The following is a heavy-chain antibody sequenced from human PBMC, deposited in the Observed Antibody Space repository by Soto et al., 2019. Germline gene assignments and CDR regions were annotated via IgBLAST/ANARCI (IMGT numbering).Heavy chain of an antibody. J-gene: IGHJ4*02. Sequence: ASVKVSCKASGYTFTGYYMHWVRQAPGQGLEWMGWINPNSGGTNYAQKFQGRVTMTRDTSISTAYMELSRLRVEDTAVYHCAIGEWLSTSYFNFWGKGTLVTVSS. V-gene: IGHV1-2*02. D-gene: IGHD3-3*01. CDR2: INPNSGGT. CDR1: GYTFTGYY. CDR3: AIGEWLSTSYFNF.